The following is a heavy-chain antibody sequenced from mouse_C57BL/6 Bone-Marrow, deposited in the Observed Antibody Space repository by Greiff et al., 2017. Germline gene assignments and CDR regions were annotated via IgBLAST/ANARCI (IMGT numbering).Heavy chain of an antibody. CDR1: GFTFSSYA. CDR3: ASDYGSSLYYFDY. Sequence: EVQVVESGGGLVKPGGSLKLSCAASGFTFSSYAMSWVRQTPEKRLEWVATISDGGSYTYYPDNVKGRFTISRDNAKNNLYLQMSHLKSEDTAMYYCASDYGSSLYYFDYWGQGTTLTVSS. V-gene: IGHV5-4*01. D-gene: IGHD1-1*01. J-gene: IGHJ2*01. CDR2: ISDGGSYT.